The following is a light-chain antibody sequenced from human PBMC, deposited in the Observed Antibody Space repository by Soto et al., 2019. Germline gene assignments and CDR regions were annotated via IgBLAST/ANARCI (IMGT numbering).Light chain of an antibody. CDR1: SSNLGAGYD. CDR3: QAYDYSLTASV. J-gene: IGLJ3*02. CDR2: GNR. Sequence: QSVLTQPPSVSGAPGQRVTISCTGNSSNLGAGYDVHWYQQLPGAAPKLVIFGNRTRPSGVPERFSGSKSGTSASLANTGPEAEDEDDYYCQAYDYSLTASVFGGGTKLTVL. V-gene: IGLV1-40*01.